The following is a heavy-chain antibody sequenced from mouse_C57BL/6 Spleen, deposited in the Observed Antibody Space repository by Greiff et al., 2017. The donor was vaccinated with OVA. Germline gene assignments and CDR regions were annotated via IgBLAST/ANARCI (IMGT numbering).Heavy chain of an antibody. J-gene: IGHJ2*01. CDR1: GYTFTSYW. D-gene: IGHD4-1*01. CDR2: IDPSDSYT. Sequence: VQLQQPGAELVRPGTSVKLSCKASGYTFTSYWMHWVKQRPGQGLEWIGVIDPSDSYTNYNQKFKGQATLTVDTSSSTAYMQLSSLTSEDSAVYYCASGTGTSDYWGQGTTLTVSS. V-gene: IGHV1-59*01. CDR3: ASGTGTSDY.